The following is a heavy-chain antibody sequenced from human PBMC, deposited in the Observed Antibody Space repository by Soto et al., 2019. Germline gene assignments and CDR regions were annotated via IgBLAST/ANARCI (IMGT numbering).Heavy chain of an antibody. J-gene: IGHJ6*03. D-gene: IGHD1-26*01. V-gene: IGHV3-23*01. Sequence: EVQLLESGGGLVQPGGSLRLSCAASGFTFSSYAMSWVRQAPGKGLEWVSGISGSGGSTYYADSVKGRFTISRDNSKNKLYLQMNSLRAEDTAVYYCAKYTGGSHYYYYYMDVWGKGTTVTVSS. CDR3: AKYTGGSHYYYYYMDV. CDR2: ISGSGGST. CDR1: GFTFSSYA.